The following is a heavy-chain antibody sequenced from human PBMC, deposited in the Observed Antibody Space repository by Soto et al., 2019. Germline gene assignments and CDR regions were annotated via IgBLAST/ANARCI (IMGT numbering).Heavy chain of an antibody. J-gene: IGHJ4*02. CDR2: IYYSGGT. V-gene: IGHV4-59*08. CDR1: GGSISSYY. D-gene: IGHD7-27*01. CDR3: ARRWGRTFDY. Sequence: QVQLQESGPGLVKPSETLSLTCTVPGGSISSYYWSWIRQPPGKGLEWIGYIYYSGGTNYNPSLKSRVTISVDTSKNQFSLKLSSVTAADTAVYYCARRWGRTFDYWGQGTLVTVSS.